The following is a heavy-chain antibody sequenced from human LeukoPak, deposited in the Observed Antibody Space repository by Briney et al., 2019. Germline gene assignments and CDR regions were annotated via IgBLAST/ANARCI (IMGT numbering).Heavy chain of an antibody. CDR2: ISLSSSTI. Sequence: GGSLRPSCAASGFTFSSYNMNWVRQAPGKGLEWVSYISLSSSTIYYADSVKGRFTISRDNAKSSLYLQMNSLRAEDTAVYYCARAVAYDAFDIWGQGTMVTVSS. V-gene: IGHV3-48*01. CDR3: ARAVAYDAFDI. J-gene: IGHJ3*02. CDR1: GFTFSSYN. D-gene: IGHD5-12*01.